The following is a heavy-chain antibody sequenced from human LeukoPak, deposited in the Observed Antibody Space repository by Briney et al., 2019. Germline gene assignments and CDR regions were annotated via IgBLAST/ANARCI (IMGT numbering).Heavy chain of an antibody. CDR2: FYHGGST. V-gene: IGHV4-30-2*01. CDR1: GGSITGGGYS. CDR3: ARGPPPDFDY. Sequence: SETLSLTCTVSGGSITGGGYSWSWIRQAPGKGLEWIGYFYHGGSTSYNPSLKSRVTISVDTSKNQFSLKLSSVTAADTAVYYCARGPPPDFDYWGRGTLVTVSS. J-gene: IGHJ4*02.